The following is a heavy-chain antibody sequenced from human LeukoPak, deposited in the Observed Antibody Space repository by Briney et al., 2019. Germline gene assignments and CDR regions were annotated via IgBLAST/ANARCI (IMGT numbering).Heavy chain of an antibody. CDR2: IYYSGST. D-gene: IGHD5-18*01. J-gene: IGHJ4*02. V-gene: IGHV4-59*01. CDR3: ARDLGSYGYYYFDY. Sequence: NSSETLSLTCTVSGGSISSYYWSWIRQPPGKGLEWIWYIYYSGSTNYNPSLKSRVTISVDTSKNQFSLKLSSVTAADTAVYYCARDLGSYGYYYFDYWGQGTLVTVSS. CDR1: GGSISSYY.